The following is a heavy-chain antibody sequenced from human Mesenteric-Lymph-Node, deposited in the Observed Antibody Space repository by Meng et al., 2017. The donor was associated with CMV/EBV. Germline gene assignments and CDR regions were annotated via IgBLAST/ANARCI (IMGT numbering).Heavy chain of an antibody. V-gene: IGHV1-18*04. CDR1: GYTFTGYY. Sequence: ASVKVSCKASGYTFTGYYMHWVRQAPGQGLEWMGWSSAYNGNTNYAQKLQGRVTMTTDTSTSTAYMELRSLRSDDTAVYYCARDRTVPFYYYYGMDVWGQGTTVTVSS. CDR2: SSAYNGNT. D-gene: IGHD2-2*01. CDR3: ARDRTVPFYYYYGMDV. J-gene: IGHJ6*02.